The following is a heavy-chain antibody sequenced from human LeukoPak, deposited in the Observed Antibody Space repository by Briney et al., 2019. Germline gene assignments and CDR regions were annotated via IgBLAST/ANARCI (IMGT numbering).Heavy chain of an antibody. CDR2: ISGTTSGT. Sequence: GGSLRLSCAASGLTFSNYAMSWVRQAPGKGLEWVSGISGTTSGTYYADSVKGRFTISRDNSKNTLFLQVNSLRAEDTAVYYCAKVRTYFYHGLDVWGQGTTVTVSS. V-gene: IGHV3-23*01. CDR3: AKVRTYFYHGLDV. D-gene: IGHD1-14*01. CDR1: GLTFSNYA. J-gene: IGHJ6*02.